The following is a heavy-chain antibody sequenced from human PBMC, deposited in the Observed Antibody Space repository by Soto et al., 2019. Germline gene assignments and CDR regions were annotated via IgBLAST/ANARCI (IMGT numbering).Heavy chain of an antibody. Sequence: SETLSLTCTVSDDSFRGAASYWSWIRQPLGKGPEWIGYTYYSGSTNYNPSLKSRVTISVDTSKNQFSLKLSSVTAADTAVYYCARVRVTTYKYYYGMDVWGQGTTVTVSS. D-gene: IGHD4-17*01. V-gene: IGHV4-61*08. CDR1: DDSFRGAASY. CDR3: ARVRVTTYKYYYGMDV. CDR2: TYYSGST. J-gene: IGHJ6*02.